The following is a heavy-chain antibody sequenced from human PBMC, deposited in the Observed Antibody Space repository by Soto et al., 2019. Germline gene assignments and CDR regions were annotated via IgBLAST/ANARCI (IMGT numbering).Heavy chain of an antibody. CDR2: INHRGGT. V-gene: IGHV4-34*02. CDR1: GGPFSGYY. Sequence: QVQLQQWGAGQLKPSETLSLTCAVQGGSFSGYGGPFSGYYWSWIRQTPGKGLEWIGEINHRGGTNSTPSLKSRVTISVDTSKNQFSLNHNSVTAAETAVYYCARGQRRGGSSGWSLWGQGTLVTVSS. J-gene: IGHJ4*02. CDR3: ARGQRRGGSSGWSL. D-gene: IGHD6-19*01.